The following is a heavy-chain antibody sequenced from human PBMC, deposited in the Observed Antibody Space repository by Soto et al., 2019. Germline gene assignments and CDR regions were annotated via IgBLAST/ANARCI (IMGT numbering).Heavy chain of an antibody. CDR3: TRRASSSFYHFDF. CDR2: IDPSDSYV. D-gene: IGHD2-2*01. J-gene: IGHJ4*02. V-gene: IGHV5-10-1*01. Sequence: GESLKISCQASGYSLPAYWITWVRQMPGKGLEWMATIDPSDSYVDYSPSFRGHVTFSVDRSITTVYLQWNSLKASDSAMYFCTRRASSSFYHFDFWGQGALVTVSS. CDR1: GYSLPAYW.